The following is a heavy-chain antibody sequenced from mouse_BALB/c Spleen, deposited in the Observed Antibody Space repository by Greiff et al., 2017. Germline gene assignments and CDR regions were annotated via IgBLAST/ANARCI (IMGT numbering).Heavy chain of an antibody. J-gene: IGHJ2*01. CDR3: ARWGNYFDY. V-gene: IGHV1S137*01. Sequence: QVQLQQSGAELVRPGVSVKISCEGSGYTFTDYAMHWVKQSHAKSLEWIGVISTYYGDASYNQKFKGKATMTVDKSSSTAYMELARLTSEDSAIYYCARWGNYFDYWGQGTTLTVSS. CDR1: GYTFTDYA. CDR2: ISTYYGDA.